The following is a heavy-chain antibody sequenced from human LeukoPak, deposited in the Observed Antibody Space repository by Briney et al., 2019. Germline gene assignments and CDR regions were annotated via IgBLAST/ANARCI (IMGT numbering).Heavy chain of an antibody. V-gene: IGHV4-59*01. J-gene: IGHJ6*02. Sequence: SETLSLTCTVSGGSISSYYWSWIRQPPGKGLEWIGYIYYSGSTNYNPSLKSRVTISVDTSKNQFSLRLSSVTAADTAVYYCARDHPITGTTWYYGMDVWGRGTTVTVSS. CDR3: ARDHPITGTTWYYGMDV. CDR2: IYYSGST. CDR1: GGSISSYY. D-gene: IGHD1-7*01.